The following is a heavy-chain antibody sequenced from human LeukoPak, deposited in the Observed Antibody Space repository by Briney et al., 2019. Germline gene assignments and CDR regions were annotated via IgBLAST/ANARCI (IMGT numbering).Heavy chain of an antibody. D-gene: IGHD5-18*01. V-gene: IGHV3-30*18. Sequence: GRSLRLCCEASGFTLSDYAMHWVRQAPGKGLEWVSIISRDGSDKNYADSVKGRFTISRDNSKNTLYLQISSLRAEDTAVYYCAKGYHIYSYVVSFGHYWGQGTLVTVSS. CDR3: AKGYHIYSYVVSFGHY. J-gene: IGHJ4*02. CDR1: GFTLSDYA. CDR2: ISRDGSDK.